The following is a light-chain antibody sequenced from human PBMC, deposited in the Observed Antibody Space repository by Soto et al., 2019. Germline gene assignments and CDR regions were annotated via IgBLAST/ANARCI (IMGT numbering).Light chain of an antibody. J-gene: IGKJ1*01. CDR1: QSISSW. CDR3: QQYNSYSRT. V-gene: IGKV1-5*03. CDR2: KAS. Sequence: DIQMTQSPSTLSASVGDRVTITCRASQSISSWLAWYQQKPGKAPKLLIYKASSLDSGVPSRCSGSGSGTAFTLTISSLQPDDFATYYCQQYNSYSRTFGQGTKVEIK.